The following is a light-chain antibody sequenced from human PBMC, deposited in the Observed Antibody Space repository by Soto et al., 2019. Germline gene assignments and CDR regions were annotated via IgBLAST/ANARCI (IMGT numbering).Light chain of an antibody. CDR3: QQYGKSPLT. CDR2: GAS. CDR1: QSGSGSY. J-gene: IGKJ4*01. V-gene: IGKV3-20*01. Sequence: IVLSQSPGTLSLCPGERATLSCRASQSGSGSYLAWYQQKPGQAPRLLISGASRRATGIPDRFSGSGSGTDFTLTISSLEPEDFAVYYCQQYGKSPLTFGGGTKVDIK.